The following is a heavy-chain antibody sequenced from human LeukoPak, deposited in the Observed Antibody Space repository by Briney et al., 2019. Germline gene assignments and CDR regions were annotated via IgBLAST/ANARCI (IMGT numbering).Heavy chain of an antibody. D-gene: IGHD2-21*02. CDR2: IYTSGST. Sequence: PSETLSLTCTVSGGSISIYYWSWIRQPAGKGLEWIGRIYTSGSTNYNPSLKSRVTMSVDTSKNQFSLKLSSVTAADTAVYYCARERPIVVVTATPLFDLWGRGTLVTVSS. J-gene: IGHJ2*01. V-gene: IGHV4-4*07. CDR1: GGSISIYY. CDR3: ARERPIVVVTATPLFDL.